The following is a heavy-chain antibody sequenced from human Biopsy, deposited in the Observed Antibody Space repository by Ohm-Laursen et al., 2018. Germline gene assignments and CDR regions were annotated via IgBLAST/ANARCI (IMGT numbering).Heavy chain of an antibody. J-gene: IGHJ4*02. D-gene: IGHD2-15*01. CDR3: ATELTKANGWNYLDY. CDR2: IYLGGTT. Sequence: SLRLSCAASGITVSGNYMTWVRQAPGKGLEWVSVIYLGGTTYYADSVKGRFTISRDNSKNMVYLQMNSRRAEDTAVYYCATELTKANGWNYLDYWGQGTLVTVSS. V-gene: IGHV3-53*01. CDR1: GITVSGNY.